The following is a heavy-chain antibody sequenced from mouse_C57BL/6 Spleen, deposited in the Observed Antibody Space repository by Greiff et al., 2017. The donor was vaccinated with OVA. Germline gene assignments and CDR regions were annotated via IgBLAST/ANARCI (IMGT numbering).Heavy chain of an antibody. V-gene: IGHV1-42*01. D-gene: IGHD1-1*01. Sequence: VQLKESGPELVKPGASVKISCKASGYSFTGYYMNWVKQSPEKSLEWIGEINPSTGGTTYNQKFKAKATLTVDKSSSTAYMQLKSLTSEDSAVYYCAREEVYYYGSSGYAMDYWGQGTSVTVSS. J-gene: IGHJ4*01. CDR3: AREEVYYYGSSGYAMDY. CDR2: INPSTGGT. CDR1: GYSFTGYY.